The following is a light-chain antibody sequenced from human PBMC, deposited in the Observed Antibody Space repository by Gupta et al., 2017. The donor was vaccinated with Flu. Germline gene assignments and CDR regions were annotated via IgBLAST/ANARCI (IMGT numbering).Light chain of an antibody. Sequence: QSALTQPASVSGSPGQSITISCTGTSSDVGTYKLVSWYQQSPGKAPKLIMYEDTKRPSGISDRFSGSNSDITASLTISGLQAEDEAQYFCCSYAGSNIFVFGSGTKVTVL. J-gene: IGLJ1*01. V-gene: IGLV2-23*01. CDR3: CSYAGSNIFV. CDR1: SSDVGTYKL. CDR2: EDT.